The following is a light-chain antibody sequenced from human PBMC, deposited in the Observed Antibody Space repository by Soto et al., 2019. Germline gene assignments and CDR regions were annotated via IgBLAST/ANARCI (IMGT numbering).Light chain of an antibody. V-gene: IGLV4-69*01. CDR3: QTWGTGVV. CDR2: LNSDGSH. Sequence: QAVVTQSPSASASLGASVKLTCTLSSGHSSYAIAWHQQQPEKGPRYLMKLNSDGSHSKGDGIPDRFSGSSSGAERYLTISSLQSEDEADYYCQTWGTGVVFGEGTKLTVL. J-gene: IGLJ2*01. CDR1: SGHSSYA.